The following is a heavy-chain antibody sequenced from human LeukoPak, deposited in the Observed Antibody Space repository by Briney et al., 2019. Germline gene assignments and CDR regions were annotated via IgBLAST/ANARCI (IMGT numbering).Heavy chain of an antibody. D-gene: IGHD6-13*01. CDR1: GFTFIAYG. Sequence: GGSLRLSCAASGFTFIAYGMHWVRQAPGKGLEWVTFISYDGNNQGYADSVKGRFTISRDNAQNTLYLQMNSLRAEDTAVYYCARAVASAAIDDWGQGTLVTVSS. J-gene: IGHJ4*02. CDR2: ISYDGNNQ. V-gene: IGHV3-30*03. CDR3: ARAVASAAIDD.